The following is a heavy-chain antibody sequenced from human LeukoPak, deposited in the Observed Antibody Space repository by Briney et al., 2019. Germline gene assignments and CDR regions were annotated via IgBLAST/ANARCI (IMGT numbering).Heavy chain of an antibody. V-gene: IGHV4-39*01. J-gene: IGHJ4*02. CDR3: ARFGRATKGRFDY. CDR2: IYYSGST. CDR1: GGSISSSSYY. Sequence: SETLSLTCTVSGGSISSSSYYWGWIRQPPGKGLEWIGSIYYSGSTYYNPSLKSRVTISVDTSKNQFSLKLSSVTAADTAVYYCARFGRATKGRFDYWGQGTLVTVSS. D-gene: IGHD1-26*01.